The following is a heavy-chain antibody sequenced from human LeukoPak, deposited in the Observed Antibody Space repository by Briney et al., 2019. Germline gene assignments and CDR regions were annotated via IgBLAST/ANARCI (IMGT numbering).Heavy chain of an antibody. J-gene: IGHJ4*02. CDR2: IRYDGSNK. D-gene: IGHD6-13*01. Sequence: GGSLRLSCAASGFTFSSYGMHWVCQAPGKGLEWVAFIRYDGSNKYYADSVKGRFTISRDNSKNTLYLQMNSLRAEDTAVYYCAKVLTRIAAADYWGQGTLVTVSS. V-gene: IGHV3-30*02. CDR1: GFTFSSYG. CDR3: AKVLTRIAAADY.